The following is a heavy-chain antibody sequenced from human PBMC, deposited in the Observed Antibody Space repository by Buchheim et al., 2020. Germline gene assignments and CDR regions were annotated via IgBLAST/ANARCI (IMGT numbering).Heavy chain of an antibody. Sequence: QVQLVQSGAEVKKPGASVKVSCKASGYTFISHFIHWVRQAPGQGLEWMGMINPSGGGTDYGQKFQGRVTMTRDTSTGTVYMELSSLRSEDTAVYYCARGVPAAKYYYGMDVWGQGTT. V-gene: IGHV1-46*01. CDR2: INPSGGGT. CDR1: GYTFISHF. J-gene: IGHJ6*02. CDR3: ARGVPAAKYYYGMDV. D-gene: IGHD2-2*01.